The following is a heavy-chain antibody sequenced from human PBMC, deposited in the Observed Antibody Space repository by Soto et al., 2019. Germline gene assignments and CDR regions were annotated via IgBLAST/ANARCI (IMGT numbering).Heavy chain of an antibody. D-gene: IGHD1-1*01. CDR1: GYTXTSYA. CDR3: ATHRRGGPWNHFDY. Sequence: ASVKVSCKASGYTXTSYAMHWVRQAPGQRLEWMGWINAGNGNTKVPQKFQGRVTFTRDTSASTVYMEVSSLRSDDTAVYYCATHRRGGPWNHFDYWGQGSLVTVSS. J-gene: IGHJ4*02. V-gene: IGHV1-3*01. CDR2: INAGNGNT.